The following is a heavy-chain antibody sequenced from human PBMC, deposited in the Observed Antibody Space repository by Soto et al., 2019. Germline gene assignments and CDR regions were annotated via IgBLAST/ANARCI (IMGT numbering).Heavy chain of an antibody. D-gene: IGHD6-13*01. Sequence: QAQVVQSGAEVRKPGSSVKLSCKASEGTFNSYAIAWVRQAPGQGLEWMGGIIPYYNTLNYAQKFQDRVTITADDSPNTVYRQLSSLRSDDTAGYFCASGASRWYPYLFDSWAQGTRVTVSS. CDR3: ASGASRWYPYLFDS. J-gene: IGHJ4*02. CDR2: IIPYYNTL. V-gene: IGHV1-69*01. CDR1: EGTFNSYA.